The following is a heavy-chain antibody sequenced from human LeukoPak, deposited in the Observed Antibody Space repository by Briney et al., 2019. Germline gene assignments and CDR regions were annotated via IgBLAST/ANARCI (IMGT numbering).Heavy chain of an antibody. Sequence: GGSLRLSCAAYGFTFSDYYMSLIRQAPGKGLEWVSYSSSSGSTIYYADSVKGRFTISRDNAKNSLYLQMNSLRAEDTAVYYCASRSYYYGSGSYWDPPDYWGQGTLVTVSS. CDR1: GFTFSDYY. J-gene: IGHJ4*02. CDR3: ASRSYYYGSGSYWDPPDY. D-gene: IGHD3-10*01. V-gene: IGHV3-11*01. CDR2: SSSSGSTI.